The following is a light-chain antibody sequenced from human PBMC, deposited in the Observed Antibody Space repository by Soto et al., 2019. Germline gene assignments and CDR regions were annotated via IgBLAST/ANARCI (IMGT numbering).Light chain of an antibody. V-gene: IGKV1-9*01. Sequence: IHLTQSPSFLSAAIGDRVTITFRASQGISSYLALYQQKPGKAPKLLIYAASTLQSGVPSRFSGSGSGTEFTLTISSLQPEDFATYYCQQLNSYPLTFGQGTRLEIK. J-gene: IGKJ5*01. CDR1: QGISSY. CDR3: QQLNSYPLT. CDR2: AAS.